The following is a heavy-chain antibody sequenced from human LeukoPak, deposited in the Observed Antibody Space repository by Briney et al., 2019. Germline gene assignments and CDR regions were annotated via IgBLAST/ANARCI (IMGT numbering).Heavy chain of an antibody. CDR1: GGSISSGDYY. CDR2: IYYSGST. Sequence: SQTLSLTCTVSGGSISSGDYYWSWIRRPPGKGLEWIGYIYYSGSTYYNPSLKSRVTISVDTSKNQFSLKLSSVTAADTAVYYCARGGIVCPFDDWGQGTLVTVSS. V-gene: IGHV4-30-4*01. CDR3: ARGGIVCPFDD. D-gene: IGHD1-26*01. J-gene: IGHJ4*02.